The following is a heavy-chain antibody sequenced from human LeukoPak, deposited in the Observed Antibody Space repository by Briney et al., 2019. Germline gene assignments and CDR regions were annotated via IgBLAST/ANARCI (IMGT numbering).Heavy chain of an antibody. CDR1: GDSVSSNDAA. CDR3: ARENTQVRGTRNPFDY. V-gene: IGHV6-1*01. CDR2: TFYRSKWYY. J-gene: IGHJ4*02. D-gene: IGHD3-10*01. Sequence: SQTLSLTCAISGDSVSSNDAAWNWIRQSPSRGLEWLGRTFYRSKWYYDSAVSVKSRITINPDTSKNQFSLQLNSVTPEDTAVYYCARENTQVRGTRNPFDYWGRGTLVTVSS.